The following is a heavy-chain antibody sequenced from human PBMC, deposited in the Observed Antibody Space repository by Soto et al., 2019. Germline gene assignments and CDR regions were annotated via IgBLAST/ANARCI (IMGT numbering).Heavy chain of an antibody. J-gene: IGHJ4*02. V-gene: IGHV3-48*02. CDR2: ISGCGDTK. CDR1: GFTFSSCS. Sequence: EVQLVESGGGLVQPGGSLRLSCASSGFTFSSCSMNWVRQAPGKGLEWVSFISGCGDTKYYADSVKGRFTISRDNAKNSLYLQMRSLRDEDTAVHYCAKYSSSDVFFDYWGQGNLVTVSS. D-gene: IGHD5-12*01. CDR3: AKYSSSDVFFDY.